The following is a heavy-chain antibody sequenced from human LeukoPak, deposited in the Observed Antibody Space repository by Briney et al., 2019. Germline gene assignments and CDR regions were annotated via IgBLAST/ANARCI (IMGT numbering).Heavy chain of an antibody. D-gene: IGHD3-10*01. J-gene: IGHJ3*02. CDR2: ISSSSSTI. CDR1: GFTFSSYS. Sequence: QSGGSLRLSCAASGFTFSSYSMNWVRQAPGKGLEWVSHISSSSSTIYYADSVKGRFTISRDNAKNSLYLQMNSLRAEDTAVYYCARDSPYYSPKGAFDIWGQGTMVTVSS. CDR3: ARDSPYYSPKGAFDI. V-gene: IGHV3-48*01.